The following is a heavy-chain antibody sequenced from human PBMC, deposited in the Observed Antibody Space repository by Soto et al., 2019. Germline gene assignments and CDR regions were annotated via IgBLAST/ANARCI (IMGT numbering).Heavy chain of an antibody. CDR3: AKDSPANWFGELYAFDI. CDR1: GFTFSSYA. CDR2: ISGSGGST. Sequence: EVQLLESGGGLVQPGGSLSLSCAASGFTFSSYAMSWVRQAPGKGLEWVSAISGSGGSTYYADSVKGRFTISRDNSKNTLYLQMNSRRAEDTAVYYCAKDSPANWFGELYAFDIWGQGTMVTVSS. V-gene: IGHV3-23*01. J-gene: IGHJ3*02. D-gene: IGHD3-10*01.